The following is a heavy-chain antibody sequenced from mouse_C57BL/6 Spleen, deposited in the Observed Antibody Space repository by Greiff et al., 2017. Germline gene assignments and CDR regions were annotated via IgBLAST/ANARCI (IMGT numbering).Heavy chain of an antibody. CDR3: ARLLPHWYVDV. J-gene: IGHJ1*03. Sequence: EVTLVESGGGLVKPGGSLKLSCAASGFPFSDYGMHWVRPAPEKGLEWVAYISSGSSTIYYADTVKGRFTISRDNAKNTLFLQMTSLRSENTAMYYCARLLPHWYVDVWGTGTTVTVSS. CDR2: ISSGSSTI. CDR1: GFPFSDYG. D-gene: IGHD6-1*01. V-gene: IGHV5-17*01.